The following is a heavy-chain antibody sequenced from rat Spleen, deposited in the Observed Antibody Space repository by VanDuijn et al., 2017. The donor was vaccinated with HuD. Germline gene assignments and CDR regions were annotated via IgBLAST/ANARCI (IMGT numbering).Heavy chain of an antibody. J-gene: IGHJ2*01. D-gene: IGHD1-12*02. V-gene: IGHV5S14*01. CDR3: TTDTFYDGTYYPGGFDY. CDR1: GFTFSYYG. Sequence: EVQLVESGGGLVQPRRSLKLSCAASGFTFSYYGMAWVRQTPTKGLDWVASISTGGGNTYYRDSVKGRFTISRDNAKNTQYLQKDRLRSEDTATYYCTTDTFYDGTYYPGGFDYWGQGVMVTVSS. CDR2: ISTGGGNT.